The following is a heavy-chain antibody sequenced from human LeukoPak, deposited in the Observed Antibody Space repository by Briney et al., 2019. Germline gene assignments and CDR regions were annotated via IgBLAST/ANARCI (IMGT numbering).Heavy chain of an antibody. CDR2: ISGSGGST. CDR1: GFTFSSYA. Sequence: GGSLRLSCAASGFTFSSYAMSRVRQAPGKGLEWVSAISGSGGSTYYADSVKGRFTISRDNSKNTLYLQMNSLRAEDTAVYYCAKVRETRYSSSWYYFDYWGQGTLVTVSS. D-gene: IGHD6-13*01. CDR3: AKVRETRYSSSWYYFDY. V-gene: IGHV3-23*01. J-gene: IGHJ4*02.